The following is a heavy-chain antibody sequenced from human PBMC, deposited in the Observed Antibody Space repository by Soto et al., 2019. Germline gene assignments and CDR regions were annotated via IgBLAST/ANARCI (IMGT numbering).Heavy chain of an antibody. CDR3: ARPVVAARNWFDP. V-gene: IGHV4-39*01. CDR1: GGSISSSSYY. CDR2: IYYSGST. Sequence: NPSETLSLTCTVSGGSISSSSYYWGWIRQPPGKGLEWIGSIYYSGSTYYNPSLKSRVTISVDTSKNQFSLKLSSVTAADTAVYYCARPVVAARNWFDPWGQGTLVTVSS. D-gene: IGHD2-15*01. J-gene: IGHJ5*02.